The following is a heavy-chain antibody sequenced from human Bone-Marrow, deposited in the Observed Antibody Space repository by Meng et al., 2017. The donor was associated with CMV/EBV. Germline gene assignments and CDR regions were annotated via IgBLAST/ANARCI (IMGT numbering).Heavy chain of an antibody. CDR2: INSDGSST. Sequence: GGSLRLSCAASGFTFSSYWMHWVRQAPGKGLVWVSRINSDGSSTSYADSVKGRFTISRDNAKNSLYLQMNSLRAEDTALYYCARAVPAAMNNWFDPWGQGTRVTVSS. D-gene: IGHD2-2*01. CDR1: GFTFSSYW. J-gene: IGHJ5*02. V-gene: IGHV3-74*01. CDR3: ARAVPAAMNNWFDP.